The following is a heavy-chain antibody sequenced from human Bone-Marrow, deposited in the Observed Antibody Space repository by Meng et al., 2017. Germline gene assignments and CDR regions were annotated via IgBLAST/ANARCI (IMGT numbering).Heavy chain of an antibody. D-gene: IGHD3-10*01. J-gene: IGHJ6*02. CDR2: ISSSSSSYI. CDR3: ARQYGSGSYYNYYYGMDV. Sequence: GESLKISCAASGFTFSSYSMNWVRQAPGKGLEWVSSISSSSSSYIYYADSVKGRFTISRDNAKNSLYLQMNSLRAEDTAVYYCARQYGSGSYYNYYYGMDVWGQGTTVTVSS. V-gene: IGHV3-21*01. CDR1: GFTFSSYS.